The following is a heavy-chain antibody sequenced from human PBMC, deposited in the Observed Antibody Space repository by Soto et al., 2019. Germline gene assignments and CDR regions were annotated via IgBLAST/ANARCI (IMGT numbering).Heavy chain of an antibody. CDR3: ARSKMIVVSWVSRGWFDP. V-gene: IGHV1-46*01. D-gene: IGHD3-22*01. Sequence: ASVKVSCKASVYTFTKYYMHWVRQAPGQGLEWMGVINPGSGSTAYGQNFQGRVTVTRDTSTNTVYMELSSLRSDDTAVYYCARSKMIVVSWVSRGWFDPWSQGTLVTVSS. J-gene: IGHJ5*02. CDR1: VYTFTKYY. CDR2: INPGSGST.